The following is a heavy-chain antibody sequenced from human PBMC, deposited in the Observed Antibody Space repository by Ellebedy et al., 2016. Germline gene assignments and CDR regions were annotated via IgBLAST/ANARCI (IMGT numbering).Heavy chain of an antibody. CDR2: IYGHDDK. J-gene: IGHJ4*02. Sequence: SGPTLVKPRQTLTPTCTFSGFSLDTGAVVVGWVRQPPGRAPEWLAFIYGHDDKRYSPSLRNRLTITKDTSKNQVVLTLTNMDPVDTATYYCVHRTTVTSFDCWGQGTLVTVSS. D-gene: IGHD4-17*01. CDR3: VHRTTVTSFDC. CDR1: GFSLDTGAVV. V-gene: IGHV2-5*01.